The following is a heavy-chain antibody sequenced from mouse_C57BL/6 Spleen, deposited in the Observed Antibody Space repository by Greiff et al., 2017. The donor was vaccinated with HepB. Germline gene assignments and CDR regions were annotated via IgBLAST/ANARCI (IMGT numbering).Heavy chain of an antibody. Sequence: EVQLQESGPGLVKPSQSLSLTCSVTGYSITSGYYWNWIRQFPGNKLEWMGYISYDGSNNYNPSLKNRMSITRDTSKNQFFLKLNSVTTEDTATYYCAEYDYGKDYYAMDYRGQGTSVTVSS. CDR2: ISYDGSN. CDR3: AEYDYGKDYYAMDY. J-gene: IGHJ4*01. D-gene: IGHD2-4*01. V-gene: IGHV3-6*01. CDR1: GYSITSGYY.